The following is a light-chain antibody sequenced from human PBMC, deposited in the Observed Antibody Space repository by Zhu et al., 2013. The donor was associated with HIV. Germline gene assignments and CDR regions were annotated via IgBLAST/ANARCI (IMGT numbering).Light chain of an antibody. Sequence: DIQLTQSPSFLSASVGDRVAITCRASQGISSYLAWYQQKPGKAPKLLIYAASTLQSGVPSRFSGSGSETDFTLTISSLQPEDFATYYRQQANSLPPHFGGGTKVEIK. CDR2: AAS. V-gene: IGKV1-9*01. CDR1: QGISSY. CDR3: QQANSLPPH. J-gene: IGKJ4*01.